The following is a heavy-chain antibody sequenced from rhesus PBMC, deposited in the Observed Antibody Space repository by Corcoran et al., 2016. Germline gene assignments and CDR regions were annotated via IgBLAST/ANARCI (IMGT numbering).Heavy chain of an antibody. CDR3: ARGPPDFWSGYWSVVSLDV. Sequence: QLQLQESGPGLVKPSEPLSLTCAVSCVSIRSNYWICCLQPPGKGLQGSGRISGSGGSTDYNPSHKSRVTIATETSKNQFSLKLSAVTAADTAVYYCARGPPDFWSGYWSVVSLDVWGRGVLVTVSS. D-gene: IGHD3-3*01. CDR1: CVSIRSNY. V-gene: IGHV4-173*01. CDR2: ISGSGGST. J-gene: IGHJ5-2*02.